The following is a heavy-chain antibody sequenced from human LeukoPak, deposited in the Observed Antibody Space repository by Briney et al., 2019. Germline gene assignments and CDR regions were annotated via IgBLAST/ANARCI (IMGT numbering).Heavy chain of an antibody. CDR3: ARGRVNYRH. D-gene: IGHD4-11*01. CDR1: GYTFTSYD. Sequence: ASVKVSCKASGYTFTSYDISWVRQAPGQGLEWMGWMNPNSSNTGYAQNFQGRVTMTRNTSISTAYKELSRLRSENPAVYYCARGRVNYRHWGERALVTVSP. V-gene: IGHV1-8*02. J-gene: IGHJ4*02. CDR2: MNPNSSNT.